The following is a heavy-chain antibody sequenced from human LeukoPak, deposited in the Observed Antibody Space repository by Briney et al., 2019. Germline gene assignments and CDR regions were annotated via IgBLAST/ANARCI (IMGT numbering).Heavy chain of an antibody. CDR2: ISSSGSTI. D-gene: IGHD3-10*01. Sequence: GGSLRLSCAASGFTFSSYEMNWVRQAPGKGLEWVSYISSSGSTIYYTDSVKGRFTISRDNAKNSLYLQMNSLRAEDTAVYYCARGQQLWFGELSPDYWGQGTLVTVSS. CDR3: ARGQQLWFGELSPDY. V-gene: IGHV3-48*03. CDR1: GFTFSSYE. J-gene: IGHJ4*02.